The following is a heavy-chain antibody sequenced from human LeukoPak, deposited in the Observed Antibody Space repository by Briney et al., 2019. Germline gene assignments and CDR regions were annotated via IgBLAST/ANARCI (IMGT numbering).Heavy chain of an antibody. CDR2: IRSKDNSYAT. D-gene: IGHD1-26*01. CDR3: TRWEEGGKPFDY. CDR1: GFTFSGSA. J-gene: IGHJ4*02. V-gene: IGHV3-73*01. Sequence: PGGSLRLSCAASGFTFSGSAMHWVRQASGKGLEWVGRIRSKDNSYATAYAASVKGRFTISRDDSKNTAYLQMNSLKSEDTAVYYCTRWEEGGKPFDYWGQGTLVTVSS.